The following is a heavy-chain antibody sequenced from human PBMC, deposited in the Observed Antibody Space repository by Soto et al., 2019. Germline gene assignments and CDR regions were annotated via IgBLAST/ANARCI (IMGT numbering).Heavy chain of an antibody. CDR1: GGSISSSNW. CDR3: ARAQPLYYDILTGYSPSNWFDP. J-gene: IGHJ5*02. Sequence: SETLSLTCAVSGGSISSSNWWSWVRQPPGKGLEWIGEIYHSGSTNYNPSLKSRVTISVDTSKNQFSLKLSSVTAADTAVYYCARAQPLYYDILTGYSPSNWFDPWGQGTLVTVPS. CDR2: IYHSGST. V-gene: IGHV4-4*02. D-gene: IGHD3-9*01.